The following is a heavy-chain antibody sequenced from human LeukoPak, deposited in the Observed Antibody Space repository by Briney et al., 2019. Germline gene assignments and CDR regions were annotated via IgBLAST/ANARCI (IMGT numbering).Heavy chain of an antibody. D-gene: IGHD3-22*01. V-gene: IGHV3-74*01. CDR2: INGDGSST. CDR1: GFTFRSYW. J-gene: IGHJ1*01. Sequence: GGSLRLSCAASGFTFRSYWMHWVHHAPGKGLVWVSHINGDGSSTSYADSVKGRFTISRDNAKNTLYLQMNSLGAEDTAIYYCAKEDVVVITIRYFQHWGQGTLVTVSS. CDR3: AKEDVVVITIRYFQH.